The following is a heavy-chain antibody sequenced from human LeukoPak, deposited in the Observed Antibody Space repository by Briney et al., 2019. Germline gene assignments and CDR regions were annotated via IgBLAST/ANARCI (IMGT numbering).Heavy chain of an antibody. CDR1: GFTFSDHY. J-gene: IGHJ4*02. D-gene: IGHD3-22*01. CDR3: ARDGYDSSGYVYHDY. CDR2: SRNKANSYTT. V-gene: IGHV3-72*01. Sequence: GGSLRLSCAVSGFTFSDHYMDWVRQAPGKGLEWVGRSRNKANSYTTEYAASVKGRFTISRDNSKNSLYLQMNSLKTEDTSVYYCARDGYDSSGYVYHDYWGQGTLVTVSS.